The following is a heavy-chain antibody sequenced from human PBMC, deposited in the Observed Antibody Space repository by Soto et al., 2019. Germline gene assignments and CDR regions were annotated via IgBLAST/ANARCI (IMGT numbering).Heavy chain of an antibody. V-gene: IGHV5-51*01. CDR3: AAGGSPLPVSWFDS. CDR2: IYPGDSDT. D-gene: IGHD1-20*01. Sequence: GGSLEISCKGSGYSFTSYWIGCVGQMPGKGLEWMGIIYPGDSDTRYSPSFQGQVTISADKSIRTAYLQWSSLKASDTAMYYCAAGGSPLPVSWFDSWGQGTLVTVSS. CDR1: GYSFTSYW. J-gene: IGHJ5*01.